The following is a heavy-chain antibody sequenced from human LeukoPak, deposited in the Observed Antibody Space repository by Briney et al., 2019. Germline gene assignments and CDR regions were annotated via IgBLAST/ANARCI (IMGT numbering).Heavy chain of an antibody. CDR3: AAAYRYFYDRGGYFDY. V-gene: IGHV1-58*02. CDR1: GFTFTTSA. J-gene: IGHJ4*02. Sequence: GTSVKVSFKASGFTFTTSAMQWVRQARGQRLEWIGWIVVGSGNTNYAQKFQERVTITRDMSTSTAYMELSSPRSEDTAVYYCAAAYRYFYDRGGYFDYWGQGTLVTVSS. D-gene: IGHD3-22*01. CDR2: IVVGSGNT.